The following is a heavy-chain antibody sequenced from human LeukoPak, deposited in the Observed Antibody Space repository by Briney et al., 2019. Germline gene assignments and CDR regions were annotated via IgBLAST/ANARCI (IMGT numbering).Heavy chain of an antibody. CDR3: ARVGPTMVRGVQPHYYYYYYMDV. J-gene: IGHJ6*03. Sequence: SETLSLTRTVSGGSISSGGYYRSWIRQHPGKGLEWIGYIYYSGSTYYNPSLKSRVTISVDTSKNQFSLKLSSVTAADTAVYYCARVGPTMVRGVQPHYYYYYYMDVWGKGTTVTVSS. CDR2: IYYSGST. CDR1: GGSISSGGYY. V-gene: IGHV4-31*03. D-gene: IGHD3-10*01.